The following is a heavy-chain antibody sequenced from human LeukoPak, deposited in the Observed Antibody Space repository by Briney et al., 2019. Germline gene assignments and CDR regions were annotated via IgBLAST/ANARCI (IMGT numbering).Heavy chain of an antibody. J-gene: IGHJ4*02. D-gene: IGHD2-8*01. CDR2: IYPGDSDT. Sequence: GESLKISCKGSGYSFTSYWIGWVRQMPGKGLEWMGIIYPGDSDTRYSPSFQGQVTISADKSISTAYLQWSSPKASDTAMYYCARQYRTNGVCYGLSDYWGQGTLVTVSS. CDR1: GYSFTSYW. CDR3: ARQYRTNGVCYGLSDY. V-gene: IGHV5-51*01.